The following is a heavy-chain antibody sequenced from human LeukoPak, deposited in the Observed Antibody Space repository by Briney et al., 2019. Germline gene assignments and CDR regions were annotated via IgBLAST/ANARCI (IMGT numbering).Heavy chain of an antibody. CDR2: INHSGST. D-gene: IGHD3-22*01. J-gene: IGHJ3*02. V-gene: IGHV4-34*01. CDR3: ASGAMYYYDSSGQDDAFDI. CDR1: GGSFSGYY. Sequence: SETLSLTCAVYGGSFSGYYWSWIRQPPGKGLEWIGEINHSGSTNYNPSLKSRVTISVDTSKNQFSLKLSSVTAADTAVYYCASGAMYYYDSSGQDDAFDIRGQGTMVTVSS.